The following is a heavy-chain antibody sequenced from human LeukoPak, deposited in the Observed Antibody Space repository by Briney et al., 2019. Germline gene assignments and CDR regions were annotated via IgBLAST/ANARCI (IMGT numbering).Heavy chain of an antibody. J-gene: IGHJ3*02. CDR2: ISYDGSNK. CDR3: ARDSRTEDAFDI. Sequence: PGGSLRLSCAASGFTFSSYAMHWVRQAPGKGLEWVAVISYDGSNKYYADSVKGRFTISRDNSKNTLYLQMNSLRAEDTAVYYCARDSRTEDAFDIWGQGTMVTVSS. V-gene: IGHV3-30-3*01. CDR1: GFTFSSYA.